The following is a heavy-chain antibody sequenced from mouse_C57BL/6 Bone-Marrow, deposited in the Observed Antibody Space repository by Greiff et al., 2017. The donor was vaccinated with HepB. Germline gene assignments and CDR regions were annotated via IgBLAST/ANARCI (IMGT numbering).Heavy chain of an antibody. V-gene: IGHV3-6*01. J-gene: IGHJ4*01. CDR2: ISYDGSN. CDR1: GYSITSGYY. Sequence: EVQLQESGPGLVKPSQSLSLTCSVTGYSITSGYYWNWIRQFPGNKLEWMGYISYDGSNNYNPSLKNRISITRDTSKNQFFLKLNSVTTEDTATYYCAREYRDAMDYWGQGTSVTVSS. CDR3: AREYRDAMDY. D-gene: IGHD2-14*01.